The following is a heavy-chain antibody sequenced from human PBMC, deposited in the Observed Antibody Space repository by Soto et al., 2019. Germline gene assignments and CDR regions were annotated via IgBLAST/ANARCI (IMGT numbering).Heavy chain of an antibody. CDR1: GFTVSNNY. J-gene: IGHJ4*02. D-gene: IGHD3-10*01. CDR3: ARGEGSGSNALGD. Sequence: EVLLDESGGGFVQPGGSLRLSCAASGFTVSNNYMTWVRQAPGKGLEGVSFIHGVGSIRYADSVMDRFTISRDRSKNTLFLDMNSLRPEDTAVYFCARGEGSGSNALGDWGQGTLVTVSS. V-gene: IGHV3-66*01. CDR2: IHGVGSI.